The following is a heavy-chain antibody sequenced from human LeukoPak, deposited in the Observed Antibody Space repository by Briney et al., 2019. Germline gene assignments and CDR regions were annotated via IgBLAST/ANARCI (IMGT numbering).Heavy chain of an antibody. CDR2: ISGSGGST. CDR3: ARDKAAAGTAFDP. Sequence: GGSLRLSCASSGFTFSSYAMSWVRQTPGKGLEWVSSISGSGGSTYYADSVKGRFTISRDNAKNSLYLQMNSLRAEDTAVYYCARDKAAAGTAFDPWGQGTLVTVSS. V-gene: IGHV3-23*01. J-gene: IGHJ5*02. CDR1: GFTFSSYA. D-gene: IGHD6-13*01.